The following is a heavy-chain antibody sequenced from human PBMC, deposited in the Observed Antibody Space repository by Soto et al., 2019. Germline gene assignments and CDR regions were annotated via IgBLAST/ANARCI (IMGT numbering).Heavy chain of an antibody. CDR2: IIPIFGTA. V-gene: IGHV1-69*05. CDR1: GGTFSSYA. CDR3: ARALGDPVPYYYGMDV. J-gene: IGHJ6*02. D-gene: IGHD4-17*01. Sequence: QVQLVQSGAEVKKPGSSVKVSCKASGGTFSSYAISWVRQAPGQGLEWMGGIIPIFGTANYAQKFQGRVTINXXEXTXXAYMELSSLRSEDTAVYYCARALGDPVPYYYGMDVWGQGTTVTVSS.